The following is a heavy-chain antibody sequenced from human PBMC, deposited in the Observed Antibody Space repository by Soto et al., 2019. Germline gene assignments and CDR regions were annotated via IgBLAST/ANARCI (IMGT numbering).Heavy chain of an antibody. CDR3: ARDAPGGFYNY. V-gene: IGHV3-7*01. J-gene: IGHJ4*01. CDR1: GFIFSGYW. D-gene: IGHD2-2*02. Sequence: PGGSLRLSCTASGFIFSGYWMYWVRQAPGKGLEWVANIKQDGSEKYYVDSVKGRFTISRDNAKNSLYLQMNSLRVEDTALYYCARDAPGGFYNYWGQGTLVTISS. CDR2: IKQDGSEK.